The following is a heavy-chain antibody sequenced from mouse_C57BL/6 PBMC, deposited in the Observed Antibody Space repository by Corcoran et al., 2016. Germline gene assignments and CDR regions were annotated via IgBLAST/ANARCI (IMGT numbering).Heavy chain of an antibody. CDR2: INPNNGGT. J-gene: IGHJ3*01. Sequence: EVQLQQSGPELVKPGASVKISCKASGYTFTDYYMNWVKQSHGKSLEWIGDINPNNGGTSYNQKFKGKATLTVDKSSSTAYMELRSLTSEDSAVYYCARCAPPVPSAYWGQGTLVTVSA. V-gene: IGHV1-26*01. CDR3: ARCAPPVPSAY. CDR1: GYTFTDYY. D-gene: IGHD2-10*02.